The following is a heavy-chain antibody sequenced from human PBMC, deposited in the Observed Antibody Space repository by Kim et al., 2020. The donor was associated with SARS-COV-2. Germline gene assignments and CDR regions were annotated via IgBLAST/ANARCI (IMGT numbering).Heavy chain of an antibody. Sequence: GGSLRLSCTASGFIFDDFTMHWVRQAPGKGLEWVSLISWDSSRTKYVESLKGRFIISRDNSKNSLYLQINSLRSEDSALYFCAKARVRGDYRDFSMDVWGHGTSVIVSS. CDR3: AKARVRGDYRDFSMDV. CDR2: ISWDSSRT. V-gene: IGHV3-43*01. CDR1: GFIFDDFT. D-gene: IGHD4-17*01. J-gene: IGHJ6*02.